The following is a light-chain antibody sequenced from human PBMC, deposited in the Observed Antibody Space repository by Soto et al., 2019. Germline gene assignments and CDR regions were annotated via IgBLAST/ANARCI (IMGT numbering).Light chain of an antibody. Sequence: DIQMTQSPSSLSASVGDRVTIPCRAIQDIRENLGWYQQNPGKAPKRLLYGASILQSGVPSRFSGSGSGTEFTLTISSLQPEDFTTYSCLQHDPFPYPFCQGTKLEI. CDR1: QDIREN. CDR2: GAS. V-gene: IGKV1-17*01. J-gene: IGKJ2*01. CDR3: LQHDPFPYP.